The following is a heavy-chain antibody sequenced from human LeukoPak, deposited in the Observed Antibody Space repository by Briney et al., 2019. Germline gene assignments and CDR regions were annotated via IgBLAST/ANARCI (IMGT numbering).Heavy chain of an antibody. V-gene: IGHV4-61*02. CDR1: GGSISSGSYY. J-gene: IGHJ4*02. D-gene: IGHD2-15*01. Sequence: SETPSLTCTVAGGSISSGSYYWSWIRQPAGKGLEWIGRIYTSGSTNYNPSLESRVTISVDTSKNQFSLKLSSVTAADTAVYYCAREGYCSGGSCYSTPYWGQGTLVTVSS. CDR3: AREGYCSGGSCYSTPY. CDR2: IYTSGST.